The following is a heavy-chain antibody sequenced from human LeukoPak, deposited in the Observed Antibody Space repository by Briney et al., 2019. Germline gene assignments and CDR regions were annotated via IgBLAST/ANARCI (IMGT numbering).Heavy chain of an antibody. CDR3: ASGYSSGPVY. V-gene: IGHV3-9*01. D-gene: IGHD6-19*01. CDR2: ISWNSGSI. CDR1: GFTFDDYA. J-gene: IGHJ4*02. Sequence: GGSLRLSCAASGFTFDDYAMHWVRQAPGKGLEWVSGISWNSGSIGYADSVKGRFTISRDNAKNSLYLQMNSLRAEDTALYYCASGYSSGPVYWGQGNLVTVSS.